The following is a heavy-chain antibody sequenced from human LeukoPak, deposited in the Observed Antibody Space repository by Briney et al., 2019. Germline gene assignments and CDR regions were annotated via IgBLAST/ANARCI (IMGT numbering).Heavy chain of an antibody. Sequence: GASVKVSCKASGYTFTYRYLHWVRQAPGQALEWMGWITPFNGNTNYAQKFQDRVTITRDRSMSTAYMELSSLRSEGTAMYYCASSSGYYYVSDYWGQGTLVTVSS. CDR1: GYTFTYRY. CDR3: ASSSGYYYVSDY. V-gene: IGHV1-45*02. D-gene: IGHD3-22*01. CDR2: ITPFNGNT. J-gene: IGHJ4*02.